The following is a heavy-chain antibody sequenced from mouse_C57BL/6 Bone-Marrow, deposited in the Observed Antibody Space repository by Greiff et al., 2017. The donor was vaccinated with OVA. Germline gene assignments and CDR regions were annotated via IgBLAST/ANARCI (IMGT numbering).Heavy chain of an antibody. D-gene: IGHD2-2*01. Sequence: EVKLVESGGGLVKPGGSLKLSCAASGFTFSSYAMSWVRQTPEKRLEWVATISDGGSYTYYPDNVKGRFTISRDNAKNNLYLQMSHLQSEDTAMYYCAREGMVTFDYWGQGTTLTVSS. CDR2: ISDGGSYT. CDR3: AREGMVTFDY. V-gene: IGHV5-4*01. CDR1: GFTFSSYA. J-gene: IGHJ2*01.